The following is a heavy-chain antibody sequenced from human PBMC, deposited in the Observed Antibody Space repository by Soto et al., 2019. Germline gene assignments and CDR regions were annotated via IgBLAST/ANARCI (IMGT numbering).Heavy chain of an antibody. J-gene: IGHJ3*02. Sequence: GGSLRLSCAASGFTVSSNYMSWVRQAPGKGLEWVSVIYSGGSTYYADSVKGRFTISRDNSKNTLYLQMNSLRAEDTAVYYCARDSITMVRGVIIGGDAFDIWGQGTMVTVSS. CDR1: GFTVSSNY. V-gene: IGHV3-53*01. CDR2: IYSGGST. CDR3: ARDSITMVRGVIIGGDAFDI. D-gene: IGHD3-10*01.